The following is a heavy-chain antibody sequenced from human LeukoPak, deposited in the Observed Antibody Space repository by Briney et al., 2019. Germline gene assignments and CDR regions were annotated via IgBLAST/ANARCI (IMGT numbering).Heavy chain of an antibody. CDR3: ARGQDYRSGTFDH. CDR1: GDSVSSGNYY. D-gene: IGHD2-15*01. J-gene: IGHJ4*02. V-gene: IGHV4-61*01. CDR2: MSPSGTT. Sequence: SETLSPTCTVSGDSVSSGNYYLSWIRQPPGKGLDWITYMSPSGTTKYNPSLKSRVTISVDTSRTQFSLRLSSVTAADTAVYYCARGQDYRSGTFDHWGQGILVTVSS.